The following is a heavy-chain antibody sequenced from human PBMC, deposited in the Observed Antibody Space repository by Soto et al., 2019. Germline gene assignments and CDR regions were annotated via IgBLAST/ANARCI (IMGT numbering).Heavy chain of an antibody. J-gene: IGHJ4*02. V-gene: IGHV1-69*13. CDR2: IIRIFGTA. CDR3: ATLHGADSY. Sequence: SVKVSCKASGGTFSSYAISWVRQAPGQGLEWMGGIIRIFGTANYAQKLPGRVTITADESTSTAYMELSSLRSEDTDVYDGATLHGADSYWAQGTLVRVSS. D-gene: IGHD4-17*01. CDR1: GGTFSSYA.